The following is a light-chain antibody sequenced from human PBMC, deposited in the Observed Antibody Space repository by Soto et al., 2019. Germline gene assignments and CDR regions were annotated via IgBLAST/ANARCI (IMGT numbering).Light chain of an antibody. CDR3: QHCDYLPI. CDR1: QDITSY. CDR2: DAS. Sequence: DIPMTQSPSSLSASVGDRVTITCQASQDITSYLNWYQHKPGKAPKLLIYDASILEAGVPPRFSGSGSGTEFTLTISSLQPEDVATYYCQHCDYLPIFGPGTTVDFK. J-gene: IGKJ3*01. V-gene: IGKV1-33*01.